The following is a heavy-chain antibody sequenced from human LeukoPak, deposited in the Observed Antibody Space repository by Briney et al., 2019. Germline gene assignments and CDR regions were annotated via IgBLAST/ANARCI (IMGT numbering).Heavy chain of an antibody. J-gene: IGHJ4*02. Sequence: GGSLRLSCAASGFTFSNYWMHWVRQAPGKGLVWVSRINSDGSSTTSADSVKGRFTTSRDNAKNTLYLQMNSLRAEDTAVYYCAKGGATVIDYWGQGTLVTVSS. CDR3: AKGGATVIDY. V-gene: IGHV3-74*01. CDR1: GFTFSNYW. D-gene: IGHD4-17*01. CDR2: INSDGSST.